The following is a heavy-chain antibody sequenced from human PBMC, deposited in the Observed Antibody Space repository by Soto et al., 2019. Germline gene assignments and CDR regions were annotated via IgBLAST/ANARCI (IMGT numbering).Heavy chain of an antibody. CDR1: GFTFSSYW. CDR2: INSDGRST. J-gene: IGHJ4*02. CDR3: ARDNQVSSRRVDGSGNYYFDY. V-gene: IGHV3-74*01. Sequence: QLGGPLRLSCAASGFTFSSYWMHWVRQAPGKGLVWVSRINSDGRSTSYADSVKGRFTISRDNAKNTLYLQMNSLRAEDTAVYYCARDNQVSSRRVDGSGNYYFDYWGQGTLVTVSS. D-gene: IGHD3-10*01.